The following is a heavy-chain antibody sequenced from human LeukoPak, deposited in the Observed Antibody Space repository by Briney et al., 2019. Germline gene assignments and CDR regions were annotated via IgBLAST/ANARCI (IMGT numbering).Heavy chain of an antibody. CDR3: AGVSEAVAAHGAFDI. J-gene: IGHJ3*02. CDR1: GFTFSDYY. V-gene: IGHV3-11*04. CDR2: ISSSGSTI. Sequence: GGSLRLSCAASGFTFSDYYMSWIRQAPGKGLEWVSYISSSGSTIYYADSVKGRFTISRDNAKNSLYLQMNSLRAEDTAVYYCAGVSEAVAAHGAFDIWGQGTMVTVSS. D-gene: IGHD6-19*01.